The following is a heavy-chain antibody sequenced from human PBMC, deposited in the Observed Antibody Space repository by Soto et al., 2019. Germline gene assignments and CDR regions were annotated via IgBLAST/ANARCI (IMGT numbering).Heavy chain of an antibody. CDR1: GGSISSYY. J-gene: IGHJ4*02. CDR2: IYYSGST. V-gene: IGHV4-59*01. D-gene: IGHD1-26*01. Sequence: SETLSLTCTVSGGSISSYYWSWIRQPPGKGLEWIGYIYYSGSTNYNPSLKSRVTISVDTSKNQFSLKLSSVTAADTAVYYCARDLSSVGSYYDYWGQGTLVTVSS. CDR3: ARDLSSVGSYYDY.